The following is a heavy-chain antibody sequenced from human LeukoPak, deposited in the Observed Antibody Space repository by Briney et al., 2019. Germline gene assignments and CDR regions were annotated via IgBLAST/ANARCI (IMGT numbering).Heavy chain of an antibody. CDR3: ARGPYRSSTSCYNRHYYYYYGMDV. D-gene: IGHD2-2*02. Sequence: SETLSLTCAVYGGSFSGYYWSWIRQPPGKGLEWIGEINHSGSTNYNPSLKSRVTISVDTSKNQFSLKLSSVTAADTAVYYCARGPYRSSTSCYNRHYYYYYGMDVWGQGTTVTVSS. CDR1: GGSFSGYY. J-gene: IGHJ6*02. V-gene: IGHV4-34*01. CDR2: INHSGST.